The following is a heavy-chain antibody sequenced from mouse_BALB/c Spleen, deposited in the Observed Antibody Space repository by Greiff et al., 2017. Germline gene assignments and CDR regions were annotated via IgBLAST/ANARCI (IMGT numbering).Heavy chain of an antibody. D-gene: IGHD4-1*01. CDR3: TTGTGTY. V-gene: IGHV1-67*01. Sequence: QVQLQQSGAELVRPGVSVKISCKGSGYTFTDYAMHWVKQSHAKSLEWIGVISTYYGDASYNQKFKGKATLTADKSSSTAYMELRSLTSEDSAVYYCTTGTGTYWGQGTLVTVSA. CDR1: GYTFTDYA. J-gene: IGHJ3*01. CDR2: ISTYYGDA.